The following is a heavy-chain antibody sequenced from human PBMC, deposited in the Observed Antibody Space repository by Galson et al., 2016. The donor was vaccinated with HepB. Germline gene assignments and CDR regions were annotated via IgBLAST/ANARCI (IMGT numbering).Heavy chain of an antibody. CDR2: IYPGDSDT. CDR3: VRPSRTVVPPEGYFDL. V-gene: IGHV5-51*01. Sequence: QSGAEVTKPGESLKISCKGSGYSFTSYWIGWVRQMPGKGLEWMGIIYPGDSDTRYSPSFQGQVTISADNSINTAYLQWSSLKASDTAMYYCVRPSRTVVPPEGYFDLWGRGTLVTVSS. CDR1: GYSFTSYW. J-gene: IGHJ2*01. D-gene: IGHD4-23*01.